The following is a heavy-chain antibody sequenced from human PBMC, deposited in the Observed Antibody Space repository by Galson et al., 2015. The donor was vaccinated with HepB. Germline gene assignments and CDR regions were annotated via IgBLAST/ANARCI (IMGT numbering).Heavy chain of an antibody. Sequence: LSLTCAAYGGSFSGYYWSWIRQPPGKGLEWIGEINHSGSTNYNPSLKSRVTISVDTSKNQFSLKLSSVTAADTAVYYCARGIRFFGVVTSPPDYWGQGTLVTVSS. CDR3: ARGIRFFGVVTSPPDY. D-gene: IGHD3-3*01. V-gene: IGHV4-34*01. CDR2: INHSGST. J-gene: IGHJ4*02. CDR1: GGSFSGYY.